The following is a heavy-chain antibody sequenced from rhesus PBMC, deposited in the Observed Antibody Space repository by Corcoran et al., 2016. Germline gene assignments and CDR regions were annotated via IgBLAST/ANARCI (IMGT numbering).Heavy chain of an antibody. J-gene: IGHJ4*01. CDR3: ARGQAAAGGY. Sequence: QVQLQELGPGLVKPSETLSLTCAVSGYSISSNYWSWIHQPPGKGLEWIGYIYGSSGSTYYNPSLQNRVTISIGTSKNQLSLKRSSVTAADTAVYYCARGQAAAGGYWGQGVLVTVSS. D-gene: IGHD6-25*01. CDR2: IYGSSGST. CDR1: GYSISSNY. V-gene: IGHV4S7*01.